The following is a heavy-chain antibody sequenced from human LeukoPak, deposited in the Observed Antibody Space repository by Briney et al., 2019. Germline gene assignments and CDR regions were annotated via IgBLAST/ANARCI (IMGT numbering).Heavy chain of an antibody. V-gene: IGHV1-2*02. CDR3: TRDLRIAPAVAFFDS. J-gene: IGHJ4*02. D-gene: IGHD2-15*01. CDR2: INPNSGDT. CDR1: GYRFTDHL. Sequence: GASVKVSCKASGYRFTDHLIHWIRQAPGQGLEWMGWINPNSGDTISAQKFQGRVAMTRDTSITTTYMELTGLGSSNGAMYYCTRDLRIAPAVAFFDSWGQGTRVTVSS.